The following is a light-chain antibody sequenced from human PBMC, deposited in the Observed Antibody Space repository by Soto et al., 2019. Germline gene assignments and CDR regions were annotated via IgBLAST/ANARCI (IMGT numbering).Light chain of an antibody. CDR1: QSISSSY. Sequence: EIVLTQSPGTLSLSPGKRATLSCRASQSISSSYLAWYQQGPGQAPRLLIYDASTRATGIPARFSGSGSGTAFTLTISSLQSEDFALYYCHQYNHWPPGTFGQGTKVDIK. CDR2: DAS. J-gene: IGKJ2*01. CDR3: HQYNHWPPGT. V-gene: IGKV3-15*01.